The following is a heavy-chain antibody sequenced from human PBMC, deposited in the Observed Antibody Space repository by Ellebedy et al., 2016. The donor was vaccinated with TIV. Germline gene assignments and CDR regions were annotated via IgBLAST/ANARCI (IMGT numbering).Heavy chain of an antibody. CDR3: ASSPPLLGAFDI. J-gene: IGHJ3*02. V-gene: IGHV4-59*01. CDR2: IYYSWST. D-gene: IGHD1-26*01. Sequence: SETLSLTCTVSGGSISSYYWSWIRQPPGKGLEWIGYIYYSWSTNYNPSLKSRVTISVDTSKNQFSLKLSSVTAADTAVYYCASSPPLLGAFDIWGQGTMVTVSS. CDR1: GGSISSYY.